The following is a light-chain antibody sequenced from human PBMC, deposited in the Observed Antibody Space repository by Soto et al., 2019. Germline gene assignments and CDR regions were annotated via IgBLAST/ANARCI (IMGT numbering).Light chain of an antibody. V-gene: IGKV1-5*03. Sequence: DIQMTQSPATLSASVGDRVTITCRASQSVSGWLAWYQQKSGKAPKLLIYKASSLASGVPSRFSGSESGTEFTLTISSLQPEDFATYYCQQANSFPITFGQGTRLEI. J-gene: IGKJ5*01. CDR2: KAS. CDR1: QSVSGW. CDR3: QQANSFPIT.